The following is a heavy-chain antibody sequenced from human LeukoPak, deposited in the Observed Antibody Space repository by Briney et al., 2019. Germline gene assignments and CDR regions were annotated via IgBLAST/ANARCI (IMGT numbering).Heavy chain of an antibody. J-gene: IGHJ4*02. Sequence: GGSLRLSCVASGFAFRTYAMSWVRQAPGKGLEWVSVITGTGGGGNKTYSAASVKGRFSISRDDSKNTLFLQMDNLRADDPAVYFCATTVTLDFWGQGALVLVSS. CDR1: GFAFRTYA. CDR3: ATTVTLDF. D-gene: IGHD2-21*02. V-gene: IGHV3-23*01. CDR2: ITGTGGGGNKT.